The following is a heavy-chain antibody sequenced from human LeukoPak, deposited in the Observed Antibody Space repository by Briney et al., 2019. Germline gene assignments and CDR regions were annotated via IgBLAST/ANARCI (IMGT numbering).Heavy chain of an antibody. CDR1: GGSVSSYY. CDR2: ISYGGAT. CDR3: ARHGGTLDYFDY. V-gene: IGHV4-59*08. J-gene: IGHJ4*02. D-gene: IGHD1-26*01. Sequence: SETLSLTCTVSGGSVSSYYWSWIRQPPGKGLEWIGYISYGGATSYNPSLTRRVTISVDSPKNRFSLRLSSLTAADTALYYCARHGGTLDYFDYWGPGSLATVSS.